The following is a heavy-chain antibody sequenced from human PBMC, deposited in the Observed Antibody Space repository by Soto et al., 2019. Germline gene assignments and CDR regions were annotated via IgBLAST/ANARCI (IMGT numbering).Heavy chain of an antibody. CDR3: XXXXXXXXXXXXXARPGEYGVDV. CDR2: ISYDGSNK. J-gene: IGHJ6*02. Sequence: QVQLVESGGGVVQPGRSLRLSCAASGFTFRIYAMHWVRQAPGKGLECVAVISYDGSNKFYRDSVKGRFTISRDNSKXXXXXXXXXXXXXXXXXXXXXXXXXXXXXXXXXARPGEYGVDVWGQGTTVTVSS. D-gene: IGHD1-26*01. V-gene: IGHV3-30-3*01. CDR1: GFTFRIYA.